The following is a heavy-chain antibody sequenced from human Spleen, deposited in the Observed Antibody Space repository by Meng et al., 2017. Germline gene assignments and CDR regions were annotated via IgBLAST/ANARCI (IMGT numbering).Heavy chain of an antibody. CDR3: ARVSTNYSNRSSHFDY. CDR2: INHSGST. D-gene: IGHD4-11*01. V-gene: IGHV4-34*01. CDR1: GGSFSGYY. Sequence: QVQLQQWGAGLLKPAETLPLTCAVYGGSFSGYYWSWIRQPPGKGLELIGEINHSGSTNYNPSLKSRVTISVDTSKNQFSLKLSSVTAADTAVYYCARVSTNYSNRSSHFDYWGQGTLVTVSS. J-gene: IGHJ4*02.